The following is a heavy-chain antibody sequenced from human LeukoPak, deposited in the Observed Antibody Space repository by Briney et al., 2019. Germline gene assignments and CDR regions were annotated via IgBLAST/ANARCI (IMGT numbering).Heavy chain of an antibody. V-gene: IGHV3-30*02. Sequence: GGSLRLSYGAWGFTLQCYGIQWVRQAPGKGLEWVAFIRYDGSNKYYADSVKGRFTISRDNSKNPLYLQTNSLRAEDPAVYYCAKALRALRGLWGRGPLVTVSS. J-gene: IGHJ4*02. CDR3: AKALRALRGL. CDR2: IRYDGSNK. CDR1: GFTLQCYG. D-gene: IGHD2-21*02.